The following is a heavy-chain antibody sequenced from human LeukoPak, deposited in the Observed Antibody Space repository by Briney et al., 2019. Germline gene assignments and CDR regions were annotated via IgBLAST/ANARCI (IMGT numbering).Heavy chain of an antibody. D-gene: IGHD3-22*01. CDR1: GGTFSSYA. CDR2: IIPIFGTA. CDR3: ARALSSGYYTGPGY. J-gene: IGHJ4*02. V-gene: IGHV1-69*05. Sequence: ASVKVSCKASGGTFSSYAISWVRQAPGQGLEWMGGIIPIFGTANYAQKFQGRVTITTYESTSTAYMELSSLRSEDTAVYYCARALSSGYYTGPGYWGQGTLVTVSS.